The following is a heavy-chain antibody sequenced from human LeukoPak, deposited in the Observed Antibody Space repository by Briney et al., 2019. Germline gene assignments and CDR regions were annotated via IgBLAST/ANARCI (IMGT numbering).Heavy chain of an antibody. V-gene: IGHV3-48*01. D-gene: IGHD3-22*01. J-gene: IGHJ4*02. CDR2: ISSSRSSI. CDR1: GFTFSNYN. Sequence: PGGSLRLSCAASGFTFSNYNMNWVRQAPGKGLEWVSYISSSRSSIYYADFVKGRFTISRDNAKNSLYLQMNSLRAEDTAVYYCAREGSDYPDYWGQGTLVTVSS. CDR3: AREGSDYPDY.